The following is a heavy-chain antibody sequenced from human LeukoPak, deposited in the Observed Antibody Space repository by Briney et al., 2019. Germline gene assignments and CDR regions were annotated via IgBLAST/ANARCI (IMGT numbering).Heavy chain of an antibody. J-gene: IGHJ4*02. CDR1: GGTFSSYA. CDR3: ARAVVGATPFDY. Sequence: ASVKVSCKASGGTFSSYAISWVRQAPGQGLGWMGRIIPILGIANYAQKFQGRVTITADKSTSTAYMELSSLRSEDTAVYYCARAVVGATPFDYWGQGTLVTVSS. V-gene: IGHV1-69*04. CDR2: IIPILGIA. D-gene: IGHD1-26*01.